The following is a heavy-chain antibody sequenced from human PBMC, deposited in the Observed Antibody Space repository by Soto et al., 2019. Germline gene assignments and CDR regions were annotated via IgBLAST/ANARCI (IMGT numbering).Heavy chain of an antibody. CDR3: ARVPVEMATIVYYYSYGVDV. D-gene: IGHD5-12*01. Sequence: SETLSLTCTVSRGYVNTFHWSWVRQPAGKGLEWIGRIFPNGNTDYSPSLKSRVTLSVDTSKNQISLNLTSVTAADMAVYYCARVPVEMATIVYYYSYGVDVWGQGTTVTVS. CDR1: RGYVNTFH. CDR2: IFPNGNT. V-gene: IGHV4-4*07. J-gene: IGHJ6*02.